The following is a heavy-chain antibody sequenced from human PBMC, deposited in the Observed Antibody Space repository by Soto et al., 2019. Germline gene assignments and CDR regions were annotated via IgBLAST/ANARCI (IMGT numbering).Heavy chain of an antibody. D-gene: IGHD6-13*01. CDR2: ISSNGGST. V-gene: IGHV3-64*01. J-gene: IGHJ4*02. CDR1: GFTFSSYA. Sequence: EVQLVESGGGLVQPGGSLRLSCAASGFTFSSYAMHWVRQAPGKGLEYVSAISSNGGSTYYANSVKGRFTISRDNSKNTLYLQMGSLRAEDMAVYYCARLNPIAAAFDYWGRGTLVTVSS. CDR3: ARLNPIAAAFDY.